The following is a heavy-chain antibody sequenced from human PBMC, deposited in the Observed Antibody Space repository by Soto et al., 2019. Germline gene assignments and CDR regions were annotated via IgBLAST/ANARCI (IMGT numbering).Heavy chain of an antibody. Sequence: EVQLVESGGGLVQPGGSLRLSCSASDFAFSSYTMNWVRQAPGRGLEWVSFISGRGTTTYYADSVKGRFTISRDNAKHSLYLQVNSLRDEDTATYYCARLGFCSGSSCNYYYYYYGVDVWGQGTTVTVSS. CDR2: ISGRGTTT. CDR1: DFAFSSYT. D-gene: IGHD2-15*01. CDR3: ARLGFCSGSSCNYYYYYYGVDV. V-gene: IGHV3-48*02. J-gene: IGHJ6*02.